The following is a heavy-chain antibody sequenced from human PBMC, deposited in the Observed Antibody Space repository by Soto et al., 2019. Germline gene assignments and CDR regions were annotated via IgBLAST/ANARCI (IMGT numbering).Heavy chain of an antibody. J-gene: IGHJ4*02. CDR2: IIPIFGTA. Sequence: QVQLVQSGAEVKKPGSSVNVSCKTSGGTFSTYSIVWVRQAPGEGLEWMGGIIPIFGTANYAQKFQDRVTITADKSTNTAFMELSIMKSEDTAMYYCASSSGNNYGVGTNYYFDYWGQGTLVTVSS. V-gene: IGHV1-69*06. D-gene: IGHD1-26*01. CDR3: ASSSGNNYGVGTNYYFDY. CDR1: GGTFSTYS.